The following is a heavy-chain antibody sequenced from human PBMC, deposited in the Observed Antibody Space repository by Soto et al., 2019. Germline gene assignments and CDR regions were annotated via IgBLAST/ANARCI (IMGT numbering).Heavy chain of an antibody. CDR2: IRNKVNDYAT. CDR3: ARPSDSGDYDWFFDL. D-gene: IGHD4-17*01. CDR1: GFTFSDSA. Sequence: QLVESGGGLVQHGGSLKLSCAASGFTFSDSALHWVRQASGKGLEWVGRIRNKVNDYATIYAASVKGRFTISRDDSKNTAYLQMNSLKPEDTAVYYCARPSDSGDYDWFFDLWGRDTLVTVSS. J-gene: IGHJ2*01. V-gene: IGHV3-73*02.